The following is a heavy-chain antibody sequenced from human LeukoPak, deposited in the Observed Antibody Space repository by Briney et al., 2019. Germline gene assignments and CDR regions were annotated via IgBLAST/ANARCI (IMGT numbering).Heavy chain of an antibody. D-gene: IGHD6-6*01. CDR3: ARDGASSSSYYYYYYYMDV. V-gene: IGHV4-59*01. Sequence: SETLSLTCTVSGGSISSYYWSWIRQTPGKGLEWIGYIYYSGSTNFNPSLKSRVTISVDTSKNQFSLKMSSVTAADTAVYFCARDGASSSSYYYYYYYMDVWGKGTTVTVSS. J-gene: IGHJ6*03. CDR2: IYYSGST. CDR1: GGSISSYY.